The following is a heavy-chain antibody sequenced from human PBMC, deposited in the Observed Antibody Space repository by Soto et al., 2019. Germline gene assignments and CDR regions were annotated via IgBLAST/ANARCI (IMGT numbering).Heavy chain of an antibody. CDR2: INPSGGRT. J-gene: IGHJ6*02. CDR3: ARGGVAAAGTAPFGMDV. Sequence: ASVKVSCKASGYAFTTYYMHWVRQAPGQGLEWLGRINPSGGRTTYAQNFQGRVTMTRDTSTSTVYMELPSLRSEAAAVYYCARGGVAAAGTAPFGMDVWGQGTTVTVSS. V-gene: IGHV1-46*01. D-gene: IGHD6-13*01. CDR1: GYAFTTYY.